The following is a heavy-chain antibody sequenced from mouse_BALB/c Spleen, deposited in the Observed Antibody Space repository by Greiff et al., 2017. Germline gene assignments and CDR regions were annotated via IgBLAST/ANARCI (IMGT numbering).Heavy chain of an antibody. D-gene: IGHD2-1*01. CDR1: GYTFTSYW. Sequence: VQLQQSGAELARPGASVKLSCKASGYTFTSYWMQWVKQRPGQGLEWIGAIYPGDGDTRYTQKFKGKATLTADKSSSTAYMQLSSLASEDSAVYYCARGGYGNGFAYWGQGTLVTVSA. V-gene: IGHV1-87*01. J-gene: IGHJ3*01. CDR2: IYPGDGDT. CDR3: ARGGYGNGFAY.